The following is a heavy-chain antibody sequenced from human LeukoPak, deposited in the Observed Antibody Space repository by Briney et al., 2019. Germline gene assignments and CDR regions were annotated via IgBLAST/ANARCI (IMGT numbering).Heavy chain of an antibody. D-gene: IGHD4-23*01. CDR3: ARDSAVGSSPYYFDY. J-gene: IGHJ4*02. V-gene: IGHV3-21*01. CDR2: ISSSSSYI. CDR1: GFTFSSYS. Sequence: GSLRLSCAASGFTFSSYSMNWVRQAPGKGLEWVSSISSSSSYIYYADSVKGRFTISRDNAKNSLYLQMNSLRAEDTAVYYCARDSAVGSSPYYFDYWGQGTLVTVSS.